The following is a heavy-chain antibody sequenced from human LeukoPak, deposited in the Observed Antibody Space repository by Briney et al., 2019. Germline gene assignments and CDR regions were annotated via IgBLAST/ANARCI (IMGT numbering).Heavy chain of an antibody. CDR1: GFTFSDYT. J-gene: IGHJ2*01. CDR2: LPPDGSYQ. V-gene: IGHV3-30*04. D-gene: IGHD6-25*01. CDR3: TRDLGLRRMI. Sequence: GGSLRLSCAASGFTFSDYTMQWVRQAPGKGLEWVALLPPDGSYQYYADSLKGRFTISRDNARESLSLQMNSLRVEDTAVYYCTRDLGLRRMIWGRGTVVIVSS.